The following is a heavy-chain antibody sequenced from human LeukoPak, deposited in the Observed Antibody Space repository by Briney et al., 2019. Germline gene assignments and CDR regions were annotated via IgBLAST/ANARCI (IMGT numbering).Heavy chain of an antibody. V-gene: IGHV3-23*01. J-gene: IGHJ6*03. Sequence: PGGSLRLSCAASGVTFSSYAMSWVRQAPGKGLEWVSVISGSGASTYYADSVKGRFTISRDNSKNTLYLQMNSLRAEDTAVYYCAKDGGGYYPSYYYYMDVWGKGTTVTISS. CDR2: ISGSGAST. CDR1: GVTFSSYA. CDR3: AKDGGGYYPSYYYYMDV. D-gene: IGHD3-22*01.